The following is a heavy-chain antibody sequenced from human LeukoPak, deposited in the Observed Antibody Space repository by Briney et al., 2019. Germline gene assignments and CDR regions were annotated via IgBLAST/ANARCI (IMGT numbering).Heavy chain of an antibody. Sequence: TGGSLRLSCAASGFIFSSYWMSWVRQAPGKGLEWVANINQDGTEKFYVDSVKGRFTISRDNAKNSLYLQMNSLTGEDTAVYYCATSRTFDYWGQGTLVTVSS. CDR1: GFIFSSYW. CDR2: INQDGTEK. V-gene: IGHV3-7*01. J-gene: IGHJ4*02. CDR3: ATSRTFDY. D-gene: IGHD1-7*01.